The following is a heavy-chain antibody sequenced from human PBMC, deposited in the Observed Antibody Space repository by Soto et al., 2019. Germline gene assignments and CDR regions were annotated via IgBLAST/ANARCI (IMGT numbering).Heavy chain of an antibody. CDR3: ARGVGPGSIMITFGGVIDYYFDY. V-gene: IGHV3-21*01. D-gene: IGHD3-16*02. CDR1: GFTFSSYS. Sequence: GGSLRLSCAASGFTFSSYSMNWVCQAPGKGLEWVSSISSSSSYIYYADSVKGRFTISRDNAKNSLYLQMNSLRAEDTAVYYCARGVGPGSIMITFGGVIDYYFDYWGQGTLVTVSS. J-gene: IGHJ4*02. CDR2: ISSSSSYI.